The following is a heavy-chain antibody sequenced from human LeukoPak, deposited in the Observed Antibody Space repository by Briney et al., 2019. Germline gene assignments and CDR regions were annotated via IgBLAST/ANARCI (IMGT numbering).Heavy chain of an antibody. D-gene: IGHD2-2*01. V-gene: IGHV3-23*01. Sequence: GGSLRLSCAASGFTFSSYAVSWVRQAPGKGLEWVSAISGSGGSTYYADSVKGRFTISRDNSKNTLYLQMNSLRAEDTAVYYCAKDLGYCSSTSCYRPDYYYGMDVWGQGTTVTVSS. CDR3: AKDLGYCSSTSCYRPDYYYGMDV. CDR1: GFTFSSYA. J-gene: IGHJ6*02. CDR2: ISGSGGST.